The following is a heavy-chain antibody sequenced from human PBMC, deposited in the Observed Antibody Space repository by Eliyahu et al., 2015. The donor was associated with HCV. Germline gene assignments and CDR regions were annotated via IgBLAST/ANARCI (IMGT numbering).Heavy chain of an antibody. J-gene: IGHJ4*02. D-gene: IGHD3-10*01. Sequence: QLQQSGPGLVKPSETLSLTCTVSGDSINSEDFYWGWIRQSPEKGLEWIASISHTGTTFYSPSLETRVSISVDTFYNQFSLKLTYVTAADTAIYYCTRHSSFTYYYGLGSFDYWGQGTLVTVSS. CDR3: TRHSSFTYYYGLGSFDY. CDR2: ISHTGTT. CDR1: GDSINSEDFY. V-gene: IGHV4-39*01.